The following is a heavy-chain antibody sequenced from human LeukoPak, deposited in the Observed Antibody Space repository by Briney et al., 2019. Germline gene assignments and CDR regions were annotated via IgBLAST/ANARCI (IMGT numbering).Heavy chain of an antibody. D-gene: IGHD6-19*01. CDR2: IYYSGST. CDR3: ARRPQAVAGAFDI. Sequence: PSETLSLTCTVSGGSLSSSSYCWGWIRQPPGKGREWIGSIYYSGSTYYNPSLKSRVTISVDTSKNQFSLKLSSVTAEDTAVYYCARRPQAVAGAFDIWGQGTMVTVSS. CDR1: GGSLSSSSYC. J-gene: IGHJ3*02. V-gene: IGHV4-39*01.